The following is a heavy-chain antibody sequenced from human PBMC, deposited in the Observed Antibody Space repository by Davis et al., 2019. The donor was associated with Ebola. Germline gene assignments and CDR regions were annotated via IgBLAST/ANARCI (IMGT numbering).Heavy chain of an antibody. CDR2: IYYSGST. CDR3: ARAHRTTVTTWAFDI. J-gene: IGHJ3*02. D-gene: IGHD4-17*01. CDR1: GGSISSYY. Sequence: PSETLSLTCTVSGGSISSYYWSWIRQPPGKGLEWIGYIYYSGSTNYNPSLKSRVTISVDTSKNQFSLKLSSVTAADTAVYYCARAHRTTVTTWAFDIWGQGTMVTVSS. V-gene: IGHV4-59*01.